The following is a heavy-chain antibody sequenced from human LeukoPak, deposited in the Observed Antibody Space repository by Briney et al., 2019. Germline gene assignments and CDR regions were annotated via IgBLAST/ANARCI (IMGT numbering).Heavy chain of an antibody. CDR1: GYTFSTYG. Sequence: GASVKVSCKASGYTFSTYGISWVRQAPGQGLEWMGWISAYNGHTNYAQKFQGRVTMTTDTSTSTAYMELTSLTSDDTAVYHCARDKDLGAVAGTFDYWGQGTLVTVSS. V-gene: IGHV1-18*01. D-gene: IGHD6-19*01. CDR3: ARDKDLGAVAGTFDY. CDR2: ISAYNGHT. J-gene: IGHJ4*02.